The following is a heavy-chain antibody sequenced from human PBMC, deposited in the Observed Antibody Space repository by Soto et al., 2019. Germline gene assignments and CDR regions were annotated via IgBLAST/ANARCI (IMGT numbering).Heavy chain of an antibody. Sequence: VASVKVSCKASGGTFSSYAISWVRQAPGQGLEWMGGIIPIFGTANYAQKFQGRVTITADESTSTAYMELSSLRSEDTAVYYCARDFPVVAATCCDLYYYGMDVWGQGTTVTVSS. V-gene: IGHV1-69*13. CDR2: IIPIFGTA. CDR3: ARDFPVVAATCCDLYYYGMDV. D-gene: IGHD2-15*01. J-gene: IGHJ6*02. CDR1: GGTFSSYA.